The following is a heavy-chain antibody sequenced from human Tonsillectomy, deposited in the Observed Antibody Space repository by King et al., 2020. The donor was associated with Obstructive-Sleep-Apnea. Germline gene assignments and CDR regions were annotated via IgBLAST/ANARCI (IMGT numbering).Heavy chain of an antibody. Sequence: VQLVESGGGVVQPGRSLRLSCAASGFTFSSYGMHWVRQAPGKGLEWVAVIWYDGSNKYYADSVKGRFPISRDNSKNTLYLQMNSLRAEDTAVYYCAKDLTMIVEDAFDIWGQGTMVTVSS. CDR3: AKDLTMIVEDAFDI. CDR2: IWYDGSNK. V-gene: IGHV3-33*06. D-gene: IGHD3-22*01. CDR1: GFTFSSYG. J-gene: IGHJ3*02.